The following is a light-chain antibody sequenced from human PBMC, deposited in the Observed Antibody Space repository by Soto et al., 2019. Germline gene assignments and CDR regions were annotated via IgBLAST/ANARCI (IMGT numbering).Light chain of an antibody. V-gene: IGLV2-14*01. CDR1: SSDVGGFNY. J-gene: IGLJ1*01. CDR3: SSYTSSSTYV. Sequence: QSVLTQPASVSGSLGQSITISCTGTSSDVGGFNYVSWYQQHPGKAPKLMIYEVSNRPSGVSNRFSGSKSGNTASLTISGLQAEDVADYYCSSYTSSSTYVFGSGTKVTVL. CDR2: EVS.